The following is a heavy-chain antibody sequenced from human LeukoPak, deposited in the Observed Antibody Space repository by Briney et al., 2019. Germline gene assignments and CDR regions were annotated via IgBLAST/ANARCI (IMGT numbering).Heavy chain of an antibody. CDR3: ARVQYDSSSPDY. J-gene: IGHJ4*02. V-gene: IGHV3-48*04. CDR1: GFTFSSYS. D-gene: IGHD6-19*01. Sequence: PGGSLRLSCAASGFTFSSYSMNWVRQAPGKGLEWLSYISGSSSAIYYADSVKARFTISRDNSKNSMYLQMNSLRAEDTAVYYCARVQYDSSSPDYWGQGTLVTVSS. CDR2: ISGSSSAI.